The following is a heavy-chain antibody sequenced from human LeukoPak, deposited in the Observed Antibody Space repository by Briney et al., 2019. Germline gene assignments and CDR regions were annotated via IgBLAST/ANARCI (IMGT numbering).Heavy chain of an antibody. D-gene: IGHD5-18*01. CDR3: ARTTEGGYTYDYFYYYYMDV. Sequence: PSETLSLTCTVSGGSISSYYWSWIRQPPGKGLEWIGYIYYSGSTNYNPSLKSRVTISVDMSKNQFSLKLSSVTAADTAVYYCARTTEGGYTYDYFYYYYMDVWGKGTTVTISS. CDR2: IYYSGST. CDR1: GGSISSYY. V-gene: IGHV4-59*01. J-gene: IGHJ6*03.